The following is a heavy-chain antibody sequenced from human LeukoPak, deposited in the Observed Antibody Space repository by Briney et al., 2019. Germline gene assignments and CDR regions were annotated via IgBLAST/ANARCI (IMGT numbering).Heavy chain of an antibody. Sequence: GGSLRLSCAASGFIFSSYAMSWVRQAPGKGLEWVSGISASGGATYSAESVKGRFTISRDNSKNRVSLQMNSLSAEDTGVYYCARTREQWQVLDYWGQGTLVTVSS. D-gene: IGHD6-19*01. CDR3: ARTREQWQVLDY. J-gene: IGHJ4*02. CDR1: GFIFSSYA. V-gene: IGHV3-23*01. CDR2: ISASGGAT.